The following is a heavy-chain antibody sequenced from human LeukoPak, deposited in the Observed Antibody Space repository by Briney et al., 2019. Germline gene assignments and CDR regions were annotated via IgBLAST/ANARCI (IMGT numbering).Heavy chain of an antibody. D-gene: IGHD2-21*01. CDR2: ISYDGNRQ. Sequence: PGGSLRLSCAASGFTFSNYGMHWVRQAPGKGLEWVAVISYDGNRQYYADSVKGRFTISRDNSKNTLYLQMNSLRAEDTAIYYCAKISAMMLLWDPFDYWGQGTLVTVSS. CDR3: AKISAMMLLWDPFDY. CDR1: GFTFSNYG. V-gene: IGHV3-30*18. J-gene: IGHJ4*02.